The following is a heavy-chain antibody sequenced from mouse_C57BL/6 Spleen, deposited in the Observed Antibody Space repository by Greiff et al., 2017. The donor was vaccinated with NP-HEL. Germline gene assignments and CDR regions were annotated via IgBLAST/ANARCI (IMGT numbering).Heavy chain of an antibody. J-gene: IGHJ2*01. V-gene: IGHV1-26*01. CDR2: INPNNGGT. CDR1: GYTFTDYY. CDR3: ARDYGSSYGGNFDY. Sequence: EVQLQQSGPELVKPGASVKISCKASGYTFTDYYMNWVKQSHGKSLEWIGDINPNNGGTSYNQKFKGKATLTVDKSSSTAYMELRSLTSEDSAVYYCARDYGSSYGGNFDYWGQGTTLTVSS. D-gene: IGHD1-1*01.